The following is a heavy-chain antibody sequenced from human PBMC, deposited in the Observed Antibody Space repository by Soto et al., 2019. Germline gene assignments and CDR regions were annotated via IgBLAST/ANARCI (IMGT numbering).Heavy chain of an antibody. J-gene: IGHJ4*02. CDR2: ISAYNGDT. CDR1: GYTFTIFG. Sequence: QVQLVQSGAEVKKPGASVKDSCRTSGYTFTIFGISWVRQAPGQGLEWMGWISAYNGDTKYAQKLQGRVTMTTDTSTSTAYMELTSLRSDDTAAYYCARGGQYRYFDYWGQGTLVTVSS. V-gene: IGHV1-18*01. CDR3: ARGGQYRYFDY. D-gene: IGHD2-2*02.